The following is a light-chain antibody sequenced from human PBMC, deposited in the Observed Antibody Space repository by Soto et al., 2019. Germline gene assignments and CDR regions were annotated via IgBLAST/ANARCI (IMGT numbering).Light chain of an antibody. Sequence: ILLTQSPSSLSASVGDRVTITCRASQGIDTSLAWYQQKPGKAPKLLIYEASILQNGVPSRFSGTESGTEFTLTISSLRPDDFATYYCQQYNDYSAWTFGQGTKVEIK. V-gene: IGKV1-5*03. CDR3: QQYNDYSAWT. J-gene: IGKJ1*01. CDR1: QGIDTS. CDR2: EAS.